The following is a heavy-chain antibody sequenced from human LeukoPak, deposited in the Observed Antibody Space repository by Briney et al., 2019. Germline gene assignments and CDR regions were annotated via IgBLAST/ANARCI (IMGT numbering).Heavy chain of an antibody. D-gene: IGHD3-16*01. CDR2: MNPNSGNT. CDR1: GYTFTDFD. J-gene: IGHJ5*02. Sequence: ASVKVSCKASGYTFTDFDINGVRQAPGRGLEWMGWMNPNSGNTVYAQKFQGRVTMTRDTSINTGRMELTSLTSEDTAVYYCARALDRSYYYVYLSWGQGTVISVSS. CDR3: ARALDRSYYYVYLS. V-gene: IGHV1-8*01.